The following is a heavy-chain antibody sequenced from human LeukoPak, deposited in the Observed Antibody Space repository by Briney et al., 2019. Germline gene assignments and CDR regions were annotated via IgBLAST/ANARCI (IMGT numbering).Heavy chain of an antibody. CDR3: ATTLHSGYYDLY. J-gene: IGHJ4*02. D-gene: IGHD3-22*01. Sequence: GGSLRLSCAASGFTFSSSAMSWVRQAPGKGLEWISGIGGSGAGTYYAVSVKGRFTISRDNSKNTLYLQMNSLRAEDTAVYYCATTLHSGYYDLYWGQGTLVTVSS. CDR2: IGGSGAGT. V-gene: IGHV3-23*01. CDR1: GFTFSSSA.